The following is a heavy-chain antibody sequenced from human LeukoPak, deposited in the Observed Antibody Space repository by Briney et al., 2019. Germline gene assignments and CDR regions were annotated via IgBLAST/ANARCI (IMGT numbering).Heavy chain of an antibody. CDR2: IYYSGNT. J-gene: IGHJ5*02. CDR3: ARGVVPADGTRPFDP. Sequence: SETLSLTCTVSGGSVSSVSYYWSWIRQPPGKGLEWIGYIYYSGNTNYNPSLKSRVTISVDTSKNQFSLKLSSVTAADTAVYYCARGVVPADGTRPFDPWGQGTLVTVSS. V-gene: IGHV4-61*01. CDR1: GGSVSSVSYY. D-gene: IGHD2-2*01.